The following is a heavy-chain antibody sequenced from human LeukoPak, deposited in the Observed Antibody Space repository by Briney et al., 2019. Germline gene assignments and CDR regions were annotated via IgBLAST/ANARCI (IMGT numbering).Heavy chain of an antibody. Sequence: SGTLSLTCGVSGGSITTTNWWSWVRQPPGQGLEWIGEIHLSGRTNYNPSLNSRVTLALDTSKNHLSLSLTSVTAADTAVYYCARLGGYYDPPDYWGQGTLVTVSS. CDR3: ARLGGYYDPPDY. CDR2: IHLSGRT. J-gene: IGHJ4*02. V-gene: IGHV4-4*02. D-gene: IGHD3-22*01. CDR1: GGSITTTNW.